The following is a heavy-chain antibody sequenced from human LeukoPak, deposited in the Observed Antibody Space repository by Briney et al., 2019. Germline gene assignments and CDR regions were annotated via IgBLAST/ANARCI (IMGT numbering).Heavy chain of an antibody. D-gene: IGHD3-10*02. Sequence: PGGSLRLSCAASGFSFSTCAMNWGRRAPGKGLECVSAISGSGSNTYYADSVKGRFTISRDNSKNTLYLQMNSLGAEDTALYYCAKDVRGYNRPFDYWGQGTLVTVSS. CDR1: GFSFSTCA. CDR3: AKDVRGYNRPFDY. J-gene: IGHJ4*02. CDR2: ISGSGSNT. V-gene: IGHV3-23*01.